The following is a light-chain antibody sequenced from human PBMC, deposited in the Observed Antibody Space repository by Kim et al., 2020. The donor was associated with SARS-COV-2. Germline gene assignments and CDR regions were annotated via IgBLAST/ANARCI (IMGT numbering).Light chain of an antibody. J-gene: IGLJ2*01. V-gene: IGLV1-40*01. CDR1: SSNLGAGYD. Sequence: GQRVTLSCTGSSSNLGAGYDVHWYQQVPGAPPRLVMFNNDFRPSGVPDRFSGSKSGTSASLAITGLQAEDEADYYCQSSDSRRRRVFGGGTQLTVL. CDR2: NND. CDR3: QSSDSRRRRV.